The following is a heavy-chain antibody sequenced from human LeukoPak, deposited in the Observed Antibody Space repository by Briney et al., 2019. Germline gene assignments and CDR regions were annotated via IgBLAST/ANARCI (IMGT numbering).Heavy chain of an antibody. V-gene: IGHV1-2*02. CDR1: GYTFTGYY. D-gene: IGHD6-6*01. Sequence: ASVKVSCKASGYTFTGYYMHWVRQAPGQGLEWMGWITPNSGVTKYAQKFQGRVTMTSDTSISTAYMELSSLRSEDTAVYYCARGIGSSSQWFDPWGQGTLVTVSS. J-gene: IGHJ5*02. CDR2: ITPNSGVT. CDR3: ARGIGSSSQWFDP.